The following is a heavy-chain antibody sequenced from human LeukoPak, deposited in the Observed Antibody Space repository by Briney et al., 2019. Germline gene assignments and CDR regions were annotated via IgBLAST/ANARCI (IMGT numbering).Heavy chain of an antibody. CDR1: GFTFSSYS. CDR2: INHSGST. V-gene: IGHV4-34*01. Sequence: PRGSLRLSCAASGFTFSSYSMNWVRQAPGKGLEWIGEINHSGSTNYNPSLKSRVTISVDTSKNQFSLKLSSVTAADTAVYYCARAGILWFGELGWFDPWGQGTLVTVSS. D-gene: IGHD3-10*01. CDR3: ARAGILWFGELGWFDP. J-gene: IGHJ5*02.